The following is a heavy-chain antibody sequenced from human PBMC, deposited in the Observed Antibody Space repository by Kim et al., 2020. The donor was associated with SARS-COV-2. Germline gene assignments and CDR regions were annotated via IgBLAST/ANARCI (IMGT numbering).Heavy chain of an antibody. Sequence: GGSLRLSCAASGFTFSSYSMNWVRQAPGKGLQWVSSISSSSSYIYYADSVKGRFTISRDNAKNSLYLQMNSLRAEDTAVYYCAREDVVVAAQLNYGMDVWGQGTTVTVSS. D-gene: IGHD2-15*01. J-gene: IGHJ6*02. V-gene: IGHV3-21*01. CDR2: ISSSSSYI. CDR3: AREDVVVAAQLNYGMDV. CDR1: GFTFSSYS.